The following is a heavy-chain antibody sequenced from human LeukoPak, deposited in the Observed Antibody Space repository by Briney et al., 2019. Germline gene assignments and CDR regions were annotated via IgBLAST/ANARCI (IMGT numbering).Heavy chain of an antibody. D-gene: IGHD2-15*01. J-gene: IGHJ3*02. Sequence: SETLSLTCAVYGGSFSGYYWSWIRQPPGKGLEWIGEINHSGSTNYNPSLKSRVTISVDTSKNQFSLKLSSVTAADTAVYYCARETPRYCSGGSCYDKDDAFDIWGHGTMVTVSS. CDR2: INHSGST. CDR3: ARETPRYCSGGSCYDKDDAFDI. V-gene: IGHV4-34*01. CDR1: GGSFSGYY.